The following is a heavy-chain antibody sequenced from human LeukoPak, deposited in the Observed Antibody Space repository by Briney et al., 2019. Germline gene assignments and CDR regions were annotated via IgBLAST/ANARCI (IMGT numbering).Heavy chain of an antibody. V-gene: IGHV3-23*01. CDR3: AKGKDVWGSYRTEFDF. CDR2: ICGSGNNT. J-gene: IGHJ4*02. D-gene: IGHD3-16*02. Sequence: GGSLRLSCAASGLTFRSHAMTWVRQAPGKGLEWVSVICGSGNNTYYADSVKGRFTISRDNSKNTLYLQMNSLRPEDTAVYYCAKGKDVWGSYRTEFDFWGQGTLVAVSS. CDR1: GLTFRSHA.